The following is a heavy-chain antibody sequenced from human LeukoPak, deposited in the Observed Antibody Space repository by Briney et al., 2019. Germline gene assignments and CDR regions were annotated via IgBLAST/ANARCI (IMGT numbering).Heavy chain of an antibody. D-gene: IGHD1-1*01. CDR1: GFSFSGYW. J-gene: IGHJ4*02. CDR2: ISGSGGST. Sequence: GGSLRLSCVASGFSFSGYWMSWVRQAPGKGLEWVSAISGSGGSTYYADSVKGRFTISRDNSKNTLYLQMNSLRAEDTAVYYCAKDTTASSNWGQGTLVTVSS. V-gene: IGHV3-23*01. CDR3: AKDTTASSN.